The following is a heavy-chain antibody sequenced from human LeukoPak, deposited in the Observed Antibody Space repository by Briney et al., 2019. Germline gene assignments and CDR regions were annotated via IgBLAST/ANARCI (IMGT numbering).Heavy chain of an antibody. J-gene: IGHJ4*02. Sequence: GGSLRLSCAASGFDFSTNSMNWVRQAPGKGLEWVSYISSGSSAIYYADSVKGRFTISRDNSKNTVHLQVNSLRAADTALYSCARDLTERKYYIAYWGQGTLVTVSS. D-gene: IGHD2-8*02. CDR1: GFDFSTNS. V-gene: IGHV3-48*01. CDR2: ISSGSSAI. CDR3: ARDLTERKYYIAY.